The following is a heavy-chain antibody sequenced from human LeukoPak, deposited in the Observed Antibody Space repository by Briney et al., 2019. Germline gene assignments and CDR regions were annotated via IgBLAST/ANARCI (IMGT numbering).Heavy chain of an antibody. J-gene: IGHJ3*02. D-gene: IGHD3-22*01. CDR1: GYTFTSYY. Sequence: ASVKVSCKASGYTFTSYYMHWVRQAPGQGLEWMGIINPSGGSTSYAQKFQGRVTMTRDTSTSTVYMELSSLRSEDTAVYYCASPLLTYYYDSSGLFGAFDIWGQGTMVTVSS. CDR2: INPSGGST. V-gene: IGHV1-46*01. CDR3: ASPLLTYYYDSSGLFGAFDI.